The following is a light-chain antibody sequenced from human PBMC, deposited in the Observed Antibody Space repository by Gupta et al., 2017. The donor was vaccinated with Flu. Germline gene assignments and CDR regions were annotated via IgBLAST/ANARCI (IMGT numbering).Light chain of an antibody. Sequence: QSALTQPASVSGSPGQSITISCTGTSSDVGGYNFVSWYQQHPGIAPKLMIYEVSNRPSGVSNRFSGSKSGNTASLTISGLQAVDESDYYCSSFSSSSTLFVFGTGTKVTVL. CDR3: SSFSSSSTLFV. J-gene: IGLJ1*01. CDR2: EVS. CDR1: SSDVGGYNF. V-gene: IGLV2-14*03.